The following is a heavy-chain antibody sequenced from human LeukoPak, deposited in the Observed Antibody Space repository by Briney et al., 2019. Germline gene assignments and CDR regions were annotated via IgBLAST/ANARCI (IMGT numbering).Heavy chain of an antibody. CDR1: GGSFSGYY. CDR3: ARGINYYYYMDV. Sequence: PSETLSLTCAVYGGSFSGYYRSWIRQPPGKGLEWIGEINHSGSTNYNPSLKSRVTISEDTSKNQFSLKLSSVTAADTAVYYCARGINYYYYMDVWGKGTTVTSSS. CDR2: INHSGST. V-gene: IGHV4-34*01. J-gene: IGHJ6*03.